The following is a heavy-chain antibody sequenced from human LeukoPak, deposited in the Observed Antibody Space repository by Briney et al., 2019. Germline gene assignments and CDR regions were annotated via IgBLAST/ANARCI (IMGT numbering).Heavy chain of an antibody. J-gene: IGHJ6*02. CDR3: ARDRSWSTMVRGVPGGV. Sequence: PGGSLRLSCAASGFTFSSYAMHWVRQAPGKGLEWVAVISYDGSNKYYADSVKGRFTISRDNSKNTLYLQMNSLRAEDTAVYYCARDRSWSTMVRGVPGGVWGQGTTVTVSS. CDR2: ISYDGSNK. CDR1: GFTFSSYA. V-gene: IGHV3-30-3*01. D-gene: IGHD3-10*01.